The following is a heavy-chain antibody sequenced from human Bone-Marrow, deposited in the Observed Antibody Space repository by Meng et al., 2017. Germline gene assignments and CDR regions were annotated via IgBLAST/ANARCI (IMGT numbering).Heavy chain of an antibody. J-gene: IGHJ4*02. D-gene: IGHD5-12*01. Sequence: SVKVSCKASGGTFSSYAISWVRQAPGQGLEWMGGIIPIFGTANYAQKFQGRVTITTDESTSTAYMELSSLRSEDTAVYYCARYSGYDLHKYYFAYWGQGTLVTVSS. CDR1: GGTFSSYA. V-gene: IGHV1-69*05. CDR3: ARYSGYDLHKYYFAY. CDR2: IIPIFGTA.